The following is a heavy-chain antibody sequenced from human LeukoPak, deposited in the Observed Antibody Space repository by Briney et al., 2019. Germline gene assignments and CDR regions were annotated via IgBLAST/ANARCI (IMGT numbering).Heavy chain of an antibody. CDR2: INQSGST. Sequence: SETLSLTCAVYGGSFSGYFWSWIRQPPGKGLEWIGEINQSGSTNYNPSLKSRVTISVDTSKNQFSLKLSSVTAADTAVYYCARVRGLLWFGELNHDAFDIWGQGTMVAVSS. CDR3: ARVRGLLWFGELNHDAFDI. V-gene: IGHV4-34*01. CDR1: GGSFSGYF. D-gene: IGHD3-10*01. J-gene: IGHJ3*02.